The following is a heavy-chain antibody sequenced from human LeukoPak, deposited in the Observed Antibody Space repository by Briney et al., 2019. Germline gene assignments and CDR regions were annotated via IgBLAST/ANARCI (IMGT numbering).Heavy chain of an antibody. CDR2: ISSSSSSI. CDR1: RFTFSSYS. V-gene: IGHV3-21*01. Sequence: PGGSLRLSCAASRFTFSSYSMIWVRQAPGKGLTWVSSISSSSSSIYYADSVKGRFTISRDNAKNSLYLQMNSLRAEDTAVYYCARASKYYYDSSGYPLDYWGQGTLVTVSS. J-gene: IGHJ4*02. D-gene: IGHD3-22*01. CDR3: ARASKYYYDSSGYPLDY.